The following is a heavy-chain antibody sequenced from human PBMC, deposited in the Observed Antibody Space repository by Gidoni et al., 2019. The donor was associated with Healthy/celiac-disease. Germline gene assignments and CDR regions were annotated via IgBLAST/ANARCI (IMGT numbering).Heavy chain of an antibody. V-gene: IGHV4-34*01. Sequence: QVQLQQWGAGLLKPAETLSLTCAVYGGSFSGYYWSWIRQPPGKGLEWIGEINHSGSTNYNPSLKSRVTISVDTSKNQFSLKLSSVTAADTAVYYCARGRTSDYSNKRPLGFDYWGQGTLVTVSS. D-gene: IGHD4-4*01. J-gene: IGHJ4*02. CDR2: INHSGST. CDR1: GGSFSGYY. CDR3: ARGRTSDYSNKRPLGFDY.